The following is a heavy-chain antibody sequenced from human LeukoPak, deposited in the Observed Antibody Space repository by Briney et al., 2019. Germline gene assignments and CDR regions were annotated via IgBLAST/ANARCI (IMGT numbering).Heavy chain of an antibody. CDR1: SDSINTYY. V-gene: IGHV4-59*08. D-gene: IGHD3-10*01. J-gene: IGHJ4*02. Sequence: SETLSLTYTVSSDSINTYYWSWIRQSPGKGLEWIGYINYRGNTNYNPSLKSRVTMSVDTSKSKFSLTLTPVTAADTAMYYCARHYRGVYYHDFWGQGTLVLVSS. CDR2: INYRGNT. CDR3: ARHYRGVYYHDF.